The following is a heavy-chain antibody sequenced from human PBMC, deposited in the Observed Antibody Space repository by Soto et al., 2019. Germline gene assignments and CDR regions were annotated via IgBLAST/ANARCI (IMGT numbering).Heavy chain of an antibody. D-gene: IGHD3-3*01. J-gene: IGHJ5*02. CDR2: IYYSGST. CDR3: ARGYVSRFLEWSTLPPINWFDP. CDR1: GGSINSGDYY. V-gene: IGHV4-30-4*01. Sequence: QVQLQESGPGLVKPSQTLSLICTVSGGSINSGDYYWTWIRQPPGKGLEWIGYIYYSGSTYYNPSLKSRLTMSLDTSNNQFSLKLTSVTAADTAVYYCARGYVSRFLEWSTLPPINWFDPWGQGTLVTVSS.